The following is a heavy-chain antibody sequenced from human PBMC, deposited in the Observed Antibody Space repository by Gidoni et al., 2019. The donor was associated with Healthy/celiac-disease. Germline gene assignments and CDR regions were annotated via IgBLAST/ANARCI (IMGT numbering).Heavy chain of an antibody. CDR3: AREKRLELPRYYYYGMDV. CDR1: GFTFSSYE. Sequence: EVQLVESGGGLVQPGGSLRLSCAASGFTFSSYEMNWVRQAPGKGLEWVSYISSGGNTRYSADSVKGRFTISRDNAKNSLYLQMNSLRAEDTAVYYCAREKRLELPRYYYYGMDVWGQGTTVTVSS. V-gene: IGHV3-48*03. J-gene: IGHJ6*02. CDR2: ISSGGNTR. D-gene: IGHD1-7*01.